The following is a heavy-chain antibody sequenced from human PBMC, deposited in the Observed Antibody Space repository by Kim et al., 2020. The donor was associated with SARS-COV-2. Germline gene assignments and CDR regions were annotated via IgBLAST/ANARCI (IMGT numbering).Heavy chain of an antibody. D-gene: IGHD2-8*01. Sequence: GGSLRLSCAASGFTFSSYAMSWVRQAPGKGLEWVSAISGSGGSTYYADSVKGRFTISRDNSKNTLYLQMNSLRAEDTAVYYCAKSYCTNGVCYTSLYYGSGSFDYWGQGTLVTVSS. J-gene: IGHJ4*02. CDR1: GFTFSSYA. V-gene: IGHV3-23*01. CDR2: ISGSGGST. CDR3: AKSYCTNGVCYTSLYYGSGSFDY.